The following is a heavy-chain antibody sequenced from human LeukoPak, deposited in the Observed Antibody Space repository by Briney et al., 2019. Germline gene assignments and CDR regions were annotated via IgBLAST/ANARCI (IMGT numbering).Heavy chain of an antibody. D-gene: IGHD4/OR15-4a*01. CDR2: IYYSGTT. J-gene: IGHJ6*02. CDR1: GGSISHYY. V-gene: IGHV4-59*01. CDR3: AREDPQTRVPEGMDV. Sequence: SETLSLTCTVSGGSISHYYWSWIRQRPGKGLEWIGYIYYSGTTHYNPSLKSRDTISVDTSKNQFSLKLNSVTAADTAVYYCAREDPQTRVPEGMDVWGQGTTVTVSS.